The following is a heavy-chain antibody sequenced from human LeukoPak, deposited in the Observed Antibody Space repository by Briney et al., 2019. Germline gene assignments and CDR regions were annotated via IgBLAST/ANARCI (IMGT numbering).Heavy chain of an antibody. CDR3: ARGPFWGVRGVIDFDY. J-gene: IGHJ4*02. V-gene: IGHV4-30-2*01. Sequence: SETLSLTCSVSGGSISSGAYCWSWIRQPPGKGLEWIGYICDTGSPFYTPSLKSRVTISVDKSRNQFSLKLSSVTAADTAVYYCARGPFWGVRGVIDFDYWGQGTLVTVSS. D-gene: IGHD3-10*01. CDR1: GGSISSGAYC. CDR2: ICDTGSP.